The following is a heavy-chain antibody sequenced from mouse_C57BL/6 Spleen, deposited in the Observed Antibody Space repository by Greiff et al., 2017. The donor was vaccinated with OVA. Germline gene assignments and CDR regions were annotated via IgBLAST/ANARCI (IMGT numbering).Heavy chain of an antibody. V-gene: IGHV1-81*01. CDR2: IYPRSGNT. J-gene: IGHJ2*01. D-gene: IGHD1-1*01. CDR3: ATDSYGSSYGFDY. CDR1: GYTFTSYG. Sequence: QVQLQQSGAELARPGASVKLSCKASGYTFTSYGISWVKQRTGQGLEWIGEIYPRSGNTYYNEKFKGKATLTADKSSSTAYMELRSLTSSASSFFFCATDSYGSSYGFDYWGPGTTLTVSS.